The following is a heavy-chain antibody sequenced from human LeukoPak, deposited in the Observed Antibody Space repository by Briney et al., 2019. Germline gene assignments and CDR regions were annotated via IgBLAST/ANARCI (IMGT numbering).Heavy chain of an antibody. Sequence: GGSLRLSCAASGFIVSGDFMSWVRQAPGKGLGWVSVIYSDGSTYYADSVKGRFTISRDNSKNTLDLQMTGLRAEDTAVYYCARERGRGRDSPWFDYWGQGTLVTVSS. CDR1: GFIVSGDF. D-gene: IGHD1-26*01. CDR2: IYSDGST. CDR3: ARERGRGRDSPWFDY. J-gene: IGHJ4*02. V-gene: IGHV3-53*01.